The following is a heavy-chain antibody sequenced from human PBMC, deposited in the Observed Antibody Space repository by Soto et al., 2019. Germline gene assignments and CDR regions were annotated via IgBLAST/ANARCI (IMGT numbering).Heavy chain of an antibody. CDR1: GLSFSLYS. D-gene: IGHD2-21*02. V-gene: IGHV3-23*01. J-gene: IGHJ4*02. Sequence: GSLRLSCATSGLSFSLYSMGWVRQAPGKGLEWDSAISGSGRNIHYADSVKGRFTISRDNSKNTLSLQMNSLRAEDTALYYCAKDDRTASRIDYWGQGTLVTVSS. CDR3: AKDDRTASRIDY. CDR2: ISGSGRNI.